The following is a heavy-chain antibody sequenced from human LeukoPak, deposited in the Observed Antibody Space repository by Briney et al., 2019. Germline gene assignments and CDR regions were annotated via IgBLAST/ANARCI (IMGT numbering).Heavy chain of an antibody. CDR3: VKYSSGWN. CDR1: GFTFSSYW. D-gene: IGHD6-19*01. Sequence: GGSLRLSCAASGFTFSSYWMSWVRQAPGKGLEWVANIKQDGSEKYYVDSVKGRFTISRDNAKDTLFLQMNSLRAEDTAVYYCVKYSSGWNWGQGTLVTVSS. CDR2: IKQDGSEK. V-gene: IGHV3-7*01. J-gene: IGHJ4*02.